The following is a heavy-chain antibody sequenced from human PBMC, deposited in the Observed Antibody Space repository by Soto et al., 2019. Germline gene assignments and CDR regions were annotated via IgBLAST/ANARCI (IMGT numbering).Heavy chain of an antibody. CDR1: GGFVSSGSYY. CDR2: MSHSGGT. D-gene: IGHD1-1*01. CDR3: ARVERGTATTVVDAFDI. V-gene: IGHV4-34*01. Sequence: QVQLQQWGAGLLKPSETLSLTCAVYGGFVSSGSYYWSWIRQPPGKGLEWIGEMSHSGGTHFNPSLNSRVTISLVTSKNQSSLKMTSVTAADTALYYCARVERGTATTVVDAFDIWGPGTMVTVSS. J-gene: IGHJ3*02.